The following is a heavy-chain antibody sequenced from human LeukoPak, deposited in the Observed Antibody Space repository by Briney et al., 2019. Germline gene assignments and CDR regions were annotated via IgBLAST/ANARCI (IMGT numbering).Heavy chain of an antibody. CDR3: IKXYEGGXXXX. Sequence: GASVTVSCKTSGYIFTDYYIHWVRQAPGQGLEWIGIIYPSGGTTDSSQKFKGRVTVTRDTSTSTVYMELRTLRSEDTAIYYCIKXYEGGXXXXWXXXTLVTVSS. J-gene: IGHJ4*01. CDR1: GYIFTDYY. D-gene: IGHD3-16*01. CDR2: IYPSGGTT. V-gene: IGHV1-46*01.